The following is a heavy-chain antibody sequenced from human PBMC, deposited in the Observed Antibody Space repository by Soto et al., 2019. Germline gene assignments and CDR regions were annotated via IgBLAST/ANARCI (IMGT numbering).Heavy chain of an antibody. CDR2: IYTSGST. D-gene: IGHD4-17*01. Sequence: SETLSLTCTVSGGSISSYYWSWIRQPAGKGLEWIGRIYTSGSTNYNPSLKSRVTMSVDTSKNQFSLRLSSVTAADTAVYYCARVRDYGGGYYYYGMDVWGQGTTVTVSS. CDR3: ARVRDYGGGYYYYGMDV. V-gene: IGHV4-4*07. CDR1: GGSISSYY. J-gene: IGHJ6*02.